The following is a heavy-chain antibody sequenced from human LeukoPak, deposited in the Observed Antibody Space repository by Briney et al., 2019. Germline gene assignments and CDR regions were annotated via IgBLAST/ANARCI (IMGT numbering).Heavy chain of an antibody. CDR2: IYYSGST. Sequence: SETLSLTCTVSGGSISSYYWSWIRQPPGKGLEWIGYIYYSGSTNYTPSLKSRITISVDTSRNLFSLKLNSVTAADTAVYYCARSGRGSSAGFDYWGQGTLVTVSS. D-gene: IGHD3-10*01. V-gene: IGHV4-59*01. CDR3: ARSGRGSSAGFDY. CDR1: GGSISSYY. J-gene: IGHJ4*02.